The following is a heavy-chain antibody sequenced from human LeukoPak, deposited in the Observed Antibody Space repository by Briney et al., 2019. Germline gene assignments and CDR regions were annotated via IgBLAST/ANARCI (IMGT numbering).Heavy chain of an antibody. CDR2: ISSSSSYI. CDR3: ASVAAAGVYYYGMDV. J-gene: IGHJ6*02. V-gene: IGHV3-21*01. Sequence: PGGSLRLSCAASGFTFSSYSMNWVRQAPGKGLEWVSSISSSSSYIYYADSVKGRFTISRDNSKNTLYLQMNSLRAEDTAVYYCASVAAAGVYYYGMDVWGQGTTVTVSS. CDR1: GFTFSSYS. D-gene: IGHD6-13*01.